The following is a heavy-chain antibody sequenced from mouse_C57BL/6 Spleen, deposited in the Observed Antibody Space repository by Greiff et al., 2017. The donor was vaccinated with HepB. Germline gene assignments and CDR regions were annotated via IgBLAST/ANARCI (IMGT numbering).Heavy chain of an antibody. CDR1: GFTFSDYG. CDR2: IGSGSSTI. CDR3: ARTTMVTPFAY. D-gene: IGHD2-2*01. Sequence: EVKLVESGGGLVKPGGSLKLSCAASGFTFSDYGMHWVRQAPEKGLEWVAYIGSGSSTIYYADTVKGRFTISRDNAKNTLFLQMTSLRSEDTAMYYCARTTMVTPFAYWGQGTLVTVSA. V-gene: IGHV5-17*01. J-gene: IGHJ3*01.